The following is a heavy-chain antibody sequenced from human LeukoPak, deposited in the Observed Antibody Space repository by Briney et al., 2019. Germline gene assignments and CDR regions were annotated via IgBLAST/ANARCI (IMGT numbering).Heavy chain of an antibody. J-gene: IGHJ4*02. CDR2: IYYSGST. Sequence: SETLSLTCTVSGGSISSYYWNWIRQPPGKGLEWIGYIYYSGSTNHNPFLKSRVTISVDTSKNQFSLKLSSVTAADTAVYYCARTSYPSRDAYTPFDYWGQGTLVTVSS. CDR1: GGSISSYY. V-gene: IGHV4-59*08. D-gene: IGHD5-24*01. CDR3: ARTSYPSRDAYTPFDY.